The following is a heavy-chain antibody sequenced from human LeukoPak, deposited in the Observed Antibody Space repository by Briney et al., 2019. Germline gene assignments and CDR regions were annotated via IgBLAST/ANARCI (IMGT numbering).Heavy chain of an antibody. Sequence: GASVKVSCKASGYNFMRYAITWMRQAPGQGLEWMGWISPYNGRTNNAQKFRGRVNMTTDTATSTAYMEVRSLRSDDTTVYYCARGGSGSYDHWGQGTLVTVSS. V-gene: IGHV1-18*01. J-gene: IGHJ5*02. CDR3: ARGGSGSYDH. CDR2: ISPYNGRT. D-gene: IGHD1-26*01. CDR1: GYNFMRYA.